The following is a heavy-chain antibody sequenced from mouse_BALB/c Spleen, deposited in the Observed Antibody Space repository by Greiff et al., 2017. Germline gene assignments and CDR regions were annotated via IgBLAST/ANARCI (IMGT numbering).Heavy chain of an antibody. CDR3: ASTCHGCGGAMDY. V-gene: IGHV1S81*02. CDR1: GYTFTSYW. CDR2: INPSNGRT. D-gene: IGHD3-3*01. Sequence: QVQLQQSGAELVKPGASVKLSCKASGYTFTSYWMHWVKQRPGQGLEWIGEINPSNGRTNYNEKFKSKATLTADKSSSTAYMQLSSLTSEDSAVYYCASTCHGCGGAMDYWGQGTSVTVSS. J-gene: IGHJ4*01.